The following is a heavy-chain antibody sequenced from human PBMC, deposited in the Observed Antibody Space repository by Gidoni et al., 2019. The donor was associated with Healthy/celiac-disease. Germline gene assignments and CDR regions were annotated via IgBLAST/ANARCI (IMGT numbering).Heavy chain of an antibody. D-gene: IGHD3-3*01. CDR1: GFSLSTSGMC. CDR3: ARATNYDFWSGPDY. V-gene: IGHV2-70*01. Sequence: QVTLRESGPALVNPTQTLTLTCTFSGFSLSTSGMCVSWIRQPPGKALEWLALIDWDDDKYYSTSLKTRLTISKDTSKNQVVLTMTNMDPVDTATYYCARATNYDFWSGPDYWGQGTLVTVSS. CDR2: IDWDDDK. J-gene: IGHJ4*02.